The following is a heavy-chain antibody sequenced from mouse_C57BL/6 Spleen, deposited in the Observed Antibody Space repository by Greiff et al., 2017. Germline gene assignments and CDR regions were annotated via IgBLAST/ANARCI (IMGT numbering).Heavy chain of an antibody. J-gene: IGHJ3*01. CDR2: INPGSGGT. CDR3: ARSSYYCGSSPAWFAY. V-gene: IGHV1-54*01. D-gene: IGHD1-1*01. CDR1: GYAFTNYL. Sequence: QVQLQQSGAELVRPGTSVKVSCKASGYAFTNYLIEWVKQRPGQGLEWIGVINPGSGGTNYNEKFKGKATLTADKSSSTAYMQLSSLTSEDSAVYFCARSSYYCGSSPAWFAYWGQGTLVTVSA.